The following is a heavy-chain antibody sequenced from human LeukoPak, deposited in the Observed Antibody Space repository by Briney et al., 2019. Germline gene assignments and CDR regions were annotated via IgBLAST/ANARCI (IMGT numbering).Heavy chain of an antibody. Sequence: GGSLRLSCAASGFTFSSYSMNWVRQAPGKGLEWVSYISSSSSTIYYADSVKGRFTISRDNAKSSLYLQMNSLRAEDTAVYYCARGGPIYCSGDSCYPGDYWGQGTLVTVSS. CDR2: ISSSSSTI. D-gene: IGHD2-15*01. CDR1: GFTFSSYS. CDR3: ARGGPIYCSGDSCYPGDY. V-gene: IGHV3-48*01. J-gene: IGHJ4*02.